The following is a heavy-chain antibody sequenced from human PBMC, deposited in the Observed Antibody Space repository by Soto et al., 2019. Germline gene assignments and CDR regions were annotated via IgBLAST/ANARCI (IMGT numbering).Heavy chain of an antibody. V-gene: IGHV4-59*08. J-gene: IGHJ5*02. Sequence: QVQLQESGPGLVKPSETLSLTCTVSGGSISSYYWSWIRQPPGKGLEWIGYIYYSGSTNYNPSLKGRVTLSVDTSKNQFSLKLSSVTAADTAVYYCARHSVAGTGVRHNWFDPWGQGTLVTVSS. CDR1: GGSISSYY. CDR3: ARHSVAGTGVRHNWFDP. CDR2: IYYSGST. D-gene: IGHD6-19*01.